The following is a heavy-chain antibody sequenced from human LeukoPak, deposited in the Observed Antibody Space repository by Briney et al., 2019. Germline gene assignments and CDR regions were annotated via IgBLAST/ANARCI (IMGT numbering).Heavy chain of an antibody. V-gene: IGHV3-11*04. D-gene: IGHD2-15*01. CDR3: ARDPRSVVVVAAIN. Sequence: SGGSLRLSCAASGFTFSNYYMSWIRQAPGKGLEWVSYISSSASTIYYADSAKGRFTISRDNAKNSLYLQMNSLRAEDTAVYYCARDPRSVVVVAAINWGQGTLVTVSS. CDR1: GFTFSNYY. CDR2: ISSSASTI. J-gene: IGHJ4*02.